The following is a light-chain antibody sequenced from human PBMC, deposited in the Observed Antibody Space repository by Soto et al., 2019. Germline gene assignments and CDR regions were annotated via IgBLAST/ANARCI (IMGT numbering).Light chain of an antibody. Sequence: EIVMTQSPANLSVSPGERATLSCRASQSVSSNLAWYQQKPGQGPRLLIYGASTRATGIPARFSGSGSGTEFTLTISSLQSEDFAVYYCQQYNKWLPYTFGQGTKVEIK. CDR3: QQYNKWLPYT. V-gene: IGKV3-15*01. CDR2: GAS. CDR1: QSVSSN. J-gene: IGKJ2*01.